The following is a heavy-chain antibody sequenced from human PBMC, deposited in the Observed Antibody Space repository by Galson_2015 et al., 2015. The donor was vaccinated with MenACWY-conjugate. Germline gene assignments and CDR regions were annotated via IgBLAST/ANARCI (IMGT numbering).Heavy chain of an antibody. J-gene: IGHJ5*02. Sequence: SLRLSCAASGFTFSNYNMNWVRQTPGKGLEWVSCISSSSSYIYYADSVKGRFTISRDNAKNSLYLQMSSLRAEDTAVYYCAKGTIAARPNWFDPWGQGTLVTVSS. V-gene: IGHV3-21*01. D-gene: IGHD6-6*01. CDR3: AKGTIAARPNWFDP. CDR2: ISSSSSYI. CDR1: GFTFSNYN.